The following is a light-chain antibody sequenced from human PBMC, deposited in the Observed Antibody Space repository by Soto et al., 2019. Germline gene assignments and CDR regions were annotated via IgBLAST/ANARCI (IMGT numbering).Light chain of an antibody. Sequence: EIVLTQSPGALSLSPGERATLSCRASQTVSVSYLAWYQQKPGRGPRLLIYGTSSRAPGIPDRFSGSGSGTDFTLTISRLEPEDFAVYFCQQYNSSPLTFGGGTKVEIK. J-gene: IGKJ4*01. V-gene: IGKV3-20*01. CDR2: GTS. CDR3: QQYNSSPLT. CDR1: QTVSVSY.